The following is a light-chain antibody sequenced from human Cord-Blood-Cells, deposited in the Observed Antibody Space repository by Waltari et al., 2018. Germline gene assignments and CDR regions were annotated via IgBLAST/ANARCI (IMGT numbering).Light chain of an antibody. CDR2: AVS. CDR3: SSYTSSSTVV. V-gene: IGLV2-18*02. CDR1: SSDVGSYNR. Sequence: QSALTQPPSVSGSPGQSVPISCTGTSSDVGSYNRVSWYQQPPGTAPKLMIYAVSNRPSGLPDRFSGSKSGNTASLTISGLQAEDEADYYCSSYTSSSTVVFGGGTKLTVL. J-gene: IGLJ2*01.